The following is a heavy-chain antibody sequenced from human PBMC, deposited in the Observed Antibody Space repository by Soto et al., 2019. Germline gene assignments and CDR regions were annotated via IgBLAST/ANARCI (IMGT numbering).Heavy chain of an antibody. J-gene: IGHJ6*02. D-gene: IGHD3-22*01. CDR2: VSPYDGYT. CDR3: ARGAYYDSSGSRNYFYYGMNV. Sequence: ASVKVSCKASGYTFSSYGINWVRQAPGQGLEWLGWVSPYDGYTNYAQILQGRVSMTTDTSTKTAYMEVRSLRSDDTAVYYCARGAYYDSSGSRNYFYYGMNVWG. V-gene: IGHV1-18*01. CDR1: GYTFSSYG.